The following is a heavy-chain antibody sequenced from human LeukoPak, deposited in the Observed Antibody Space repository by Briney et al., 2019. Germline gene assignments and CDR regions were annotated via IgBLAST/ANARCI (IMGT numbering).Heavy chain of an antibody. CDR3: ARDTVSYRGIQFDY. V-gene: IGHV3-33*01. CDR2: IWYDGSNK. J-gene: IGHJ4*02. D-gene: IGHD1-26*01. CDR1: GFTFSSYG. Sequence: PGGSLRLSCAASGFTFSSYGMHWVRQAPGKGLEWVAVIWYDGSNKYYADSVKGRFTISRDNAKNSLYLQMNSLRAEDTAVYYCARDTVSYRGIQFDYWGQGTLVTVSS.